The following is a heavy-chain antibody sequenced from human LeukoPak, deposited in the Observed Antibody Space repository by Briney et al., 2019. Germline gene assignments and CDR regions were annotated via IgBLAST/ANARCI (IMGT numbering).Heavy chain of an antibody. J-gene: IGHJ5*02. V-gene: IGHV4-59*01. Sequence: PSETLSLTCTVSGGSTSSYYWSWIRQPPGKGLEWIGYIYYSGSTNYNPSLKSRVTISVDTSKNQFSLKLSSVTAADTAVYYCARDRYCSSTSCYGGWFDPWGQGTLVTVSS. CDR2: IYYSGST. D-gene: IGHD2-2*01. CDR1: GGSTSSYY. CDR3: ARDRYCSSTSCYGGWFDP.